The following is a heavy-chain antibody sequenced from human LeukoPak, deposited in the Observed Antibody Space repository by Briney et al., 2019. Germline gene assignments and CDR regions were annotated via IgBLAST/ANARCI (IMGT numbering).Heavy chain of an antibody. CDR1: GFTFSSYA. CDR3: ARGPEDYGSEVDAFDI. CDR2: ISYDGSNK. D-gene: IGHD3-10*01. Sequence: GGSLRLSCAASGFTFSSYAMHWVRQAPGKGLEWVAVISYDGSNKYYADSVKGRFTISRDNSKNTLYLQMNSLRAEDTAVYYCARGPEDYGSEVDAFDIWGQGTMVTVSS. V-gene: IGHV3-30-3*01. J-gene: IGHJ3*02.